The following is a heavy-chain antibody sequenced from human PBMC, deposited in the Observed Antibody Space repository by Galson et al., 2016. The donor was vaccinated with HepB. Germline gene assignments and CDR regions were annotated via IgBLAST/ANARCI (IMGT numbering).Heavy chain of an antibody. CDR1: GFTFSDYY. D-gene: IGHD2-2*01. CDR2: ISSSGSYI. Sequence: SLRLSCAASGFTFSDYYMNWIRQAPGKGLEWVSYISSSGSYIYYADSVKGRFIISRDNSKNTVYLQMNSLRVEDTAVYYCAKDLDIVVVPSAIDYWGQGTLVTVSS. CDR3: AKDLDIVVVPSAIDY. J-gene: IGHJ4*02. V-gene: IGHV3-11*01.